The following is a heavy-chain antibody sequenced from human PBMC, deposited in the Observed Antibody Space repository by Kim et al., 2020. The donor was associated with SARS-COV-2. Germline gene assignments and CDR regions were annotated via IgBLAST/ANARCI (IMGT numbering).Heavy chain of an antibody. Sequence: SVGSTYYADSVKGRFTISRDNSKNTLYLQMNSLRAEDTAVYYCARDLALGGQGTLVTVSS. CDR3: ARDLAL. CDR2: SVGST. V-gene: IGHV3-53*01. D-gene: IGHD3-16*01. J-gene: IGHJ4*02.